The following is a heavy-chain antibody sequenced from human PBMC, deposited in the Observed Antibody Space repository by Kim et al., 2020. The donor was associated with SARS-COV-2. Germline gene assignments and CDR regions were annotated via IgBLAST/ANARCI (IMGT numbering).Heavy chain of an antibody. J-gene: IGHJ5*02. V-gene: IGHV3-30*04. Sequence: GGSLRLSCAASGFTFSSYAMHWVRQAPGKGLEWVAVISYDGSNKYYVDSVKGRFTISRDNSKNTLYLQMNSLRAEDTAVYYCARMYYDFWSGYYSEGLGGWFDPWGQGTLVTVSS. CDR2: ISYDGSNK. D-gene: IGHD3-3*01. CDR3: ARMYYDFWSGYYSEGLGGWFDP. CDR1: GFTFSSYA.